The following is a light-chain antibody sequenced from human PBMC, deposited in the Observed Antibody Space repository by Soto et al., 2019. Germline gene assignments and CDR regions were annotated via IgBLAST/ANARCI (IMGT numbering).Light chain of an antibody. CDR2: GAS. V-gene: IGKV3-20*01. J-gene: IGKJ2*01. Sequence: EIVLTQSPGTLSLSRLERAPLXSQASQSVSSSYLAWYQQKPGQAPRLLIYGASSRATGIPDRFSGRESGTDFTLTITTLEPEDSAVYFCQQYASSPYTFGQGTKVDNK. CDR1: QSVSSSY. CDR3: QQYASSPYT.